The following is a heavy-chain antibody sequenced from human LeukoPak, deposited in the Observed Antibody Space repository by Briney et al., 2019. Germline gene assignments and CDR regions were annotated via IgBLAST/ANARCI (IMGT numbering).Heavy chain of an antibody. D-gene: IGHD2-15*01. Sequence: GASVKVSCKASGYTFTNYAMRWVRQASGEGLEWMGWINTDTGNPTYAQGFTGRFVFSLDTSVSTAYLQIGSLKADDTAVYYCARGRYCSGGSCYRDYWRQGSLVSVCS. CDR2: INTDTGNP. J-gene: IGHJ4*02. CDR3: ARGRYCSGGSCYRDY. V-gene: IGHV7-4-1*01. CDR1: GYTFTNYA.